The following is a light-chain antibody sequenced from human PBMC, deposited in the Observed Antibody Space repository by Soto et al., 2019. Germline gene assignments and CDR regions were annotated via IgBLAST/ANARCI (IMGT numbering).Light chain of an antibody. CDR2: GTS. Sequence: EIVLTQSPGTLSLSPGERATLSCRAIQSVSSSYLAWYQQKPGQAPRLLIYGTSSRAPAIPDRFSGSGSGTDFPLTISRLEPEDFAVYYCQQYGSSSWTFGLGPK. V-gene: IGKV3-20*01. CDR1: QSVSSSY. J-gene: IGKJ1*01. CDR3: QQYGSSSWT.